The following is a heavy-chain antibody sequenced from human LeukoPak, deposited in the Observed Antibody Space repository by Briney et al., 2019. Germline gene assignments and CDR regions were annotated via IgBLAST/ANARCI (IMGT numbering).Heavy chain of an antibody. V-gene: IGHV3-73*01. D-gene: IGHD2-8*01. CDR1: GFTFSGSA. J-gene: IGHJ4*02. CDR2: IRSKANSYAT. Sequence: AGGSLRLSCAASGFTFSGSAMHWVRQASGKGLEWVGRIRSKANSYATAYAASVQGRFTISRDDSKNTAYLQMNSLETEDTAVYYCSSPYCTDGVCYPGYWGQGTLVTVSS. CDR3: SSPYCTDGVCYPGY.